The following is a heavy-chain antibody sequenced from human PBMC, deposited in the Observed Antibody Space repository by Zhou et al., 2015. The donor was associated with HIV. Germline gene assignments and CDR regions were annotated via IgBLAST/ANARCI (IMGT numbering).Heavy chain of an antibody. V-gene: IGHV3-23*01. J-gene: IGHJ4*02. CDR1: AFTFSKYA. CDR2: ISSSGDST. CDR3: AKDPGPGMVTFGGLIGPYFFDN. Sequence: EVQLLESGGGLVQPGGSLRLSCAASAFTFSKYAMSWVRQAPGKGLEWVSTISSSGDSTYNADSVKGRFTISRDKSKNTVYLQMNSLRAEDTATYYCAKDPGPGMVTFGGLIGPYFFDNWAREPWSPSPQ. D-gene: IGHD3-16*02.